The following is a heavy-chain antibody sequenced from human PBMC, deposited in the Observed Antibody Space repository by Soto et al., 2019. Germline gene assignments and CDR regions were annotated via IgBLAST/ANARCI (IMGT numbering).Heavy chain of an antibody. Sequence: GGSLRLSCAASGFTFSSYAMNWVRQAPGKGLEWVSAISGSAATTHFADSVKGRFTISRDNSKNTLYLQMNSLRAEDTAVYYCARDRSYYDSSGSYSPPYWGQGTLVTVS. V-gene: IGHV3-23*01. CDR2: ISGSAATT. CDR3: ARDRSYYDSSGSYSPPY. J-gene: IGHJ4*02. D-gene: IGHD3-22*01. CDR1: GFTFSSYA.